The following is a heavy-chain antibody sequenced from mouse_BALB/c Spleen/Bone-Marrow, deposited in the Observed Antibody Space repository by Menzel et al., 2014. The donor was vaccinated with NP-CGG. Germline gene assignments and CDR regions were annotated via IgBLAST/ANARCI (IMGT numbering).Heavy chain of an antibody. J-gene: IGHJ3*01. CDR1: GYTFTRYT. V-gene: IGHV1-4*01. CDR3: ARGGNYVWFAY. Sequence: QVQLQQSGAELARPGASVKMSCKASGYTFTRYTMHWVKQRPGQGLEWIRYINPSSGYTNYNQKFKDKATLTADKSSSTAYMQLSSLTSEDSAVHYCARGGNYVWFAYWGQGSLVTVSA. D-gene: IGHD2-1*01. CDR2: INPSSGYT.